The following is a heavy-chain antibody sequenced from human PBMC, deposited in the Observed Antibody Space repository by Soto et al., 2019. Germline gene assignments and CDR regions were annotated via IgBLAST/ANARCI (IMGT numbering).Heavy chain of an antibody. J-gene: IGHJ5*02. CDR2: IYYSGST. CDR1: GGSISSSSYY. D-gene: IGHD4-17*01. CDR3: ARDLMTTVTTSNWFDP. V-gene: IGHV4-39*02. Sequence: PSETLSLTCTVSGGSISSSSYYWGWIRLPQGKGLEWIGSIYYSGSTYYNPSLKSRVTISLDTSKNQFSLKLSSVTAADTAVYYCARDLMTTVTTSNWFDPWGQGTLVTVS.